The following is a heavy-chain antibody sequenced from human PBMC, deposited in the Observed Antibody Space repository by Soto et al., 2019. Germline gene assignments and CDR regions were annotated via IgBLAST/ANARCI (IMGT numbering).Heavy chain of an antibody. D-gene: IGHD3-16*01. CDR2: ISGSGGST. V-gene: IGHV3-23*01. Sequence: PGGSLRLSCAASGFTFSSYAMSWVRQAPGKGLEWVSAISGSGGSTYYADSVKSRFTISRDNSKNTLYLQMNSLRAEDTAVYYCAKCPGEAPVSDWFDPWGQGTLVTVSS. J-gene: IGHJ5*02. CDR3: AKCPGEAPVSDWFDP. CDR1: GFTFSSYA.